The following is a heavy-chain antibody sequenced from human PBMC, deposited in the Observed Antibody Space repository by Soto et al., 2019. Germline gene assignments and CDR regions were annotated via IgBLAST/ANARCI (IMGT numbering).Heavy chain of an antibody. D-gene: IGHD3-3*01. CDR3: SRTSKYFEIWRGYFVGNYFDY. Sequence: SVKVSCKASGGTFSSYAIRWVRQAPGQGLEWMGGIIPIFGTANYAQKFQGRVTITADKYTSAAYMELSSLRSEDTAVYYCSRTSKYFEIWRGYFVGNYFDYWGQGNMVTVCS. V-gene: IGHV1-69*06. CDR2: IIPIFGTA. J-gene: IGHJ4*02. CDR1: GGTFSSYA.